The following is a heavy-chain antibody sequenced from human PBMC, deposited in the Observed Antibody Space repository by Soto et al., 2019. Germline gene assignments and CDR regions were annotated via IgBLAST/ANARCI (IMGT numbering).Heavy chain of an antibody. D-gene: IGHD3-22*01. J-gene: IGHJ4*02. CDR2: IYYSGST. CDR3: ARVDLYDRIGYYVDY. Sequence: QVQLQESGPGLVKPSETLSLTCTVSGGSISSYYWSWIRQPPGKGLEWIGYIYYSGSTNYNPSLKSRVTISVDTSKSQFSLKLSSVTAADTAVYYCARVDLYDRIGYYVDYWGQGTLVTVSS. CDR1: GGSISSYY. V-gene: IGHV4-59*01.